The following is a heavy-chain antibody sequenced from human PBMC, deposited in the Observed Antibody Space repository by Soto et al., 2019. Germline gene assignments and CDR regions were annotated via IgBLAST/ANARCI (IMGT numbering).Heavy chain of an antibody. J-gene: IGHJ6*02. CDR2: IYYSGST. V-gene: IGHV4-59*12. CDR1: GGSISSYY. D-gene: IGHD3-9*01. Sequence: PSETLSLTCTVSGGSISSYYWSWIRQSPGKGLEWIGDIYYSGSTNYNPSLKSRVTISVDKSKNQFSLKLSSVTAADTAVYYCARVVADWDYYYYGMDVWGQGTTVTVSS. CDR3: ARVVADWDYYYYGMDV.